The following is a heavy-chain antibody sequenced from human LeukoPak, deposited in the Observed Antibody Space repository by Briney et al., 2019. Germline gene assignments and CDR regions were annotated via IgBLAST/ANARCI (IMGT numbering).Heavy chain of an antibody. CDR1: GYTFTSYG. CDR2: ISAYNGDT. CDR3: ARGRGIAEADSFDP. Sequence: ASVKVSCKTSGYTFTSYGISWVRQAPGQGLEWMGWISAYNGDTSSAQKVQGRVTMTTDTSTSTAYMELRSLRSDDTAVYYCARGRGIAEADSFDPWGQGTLVTVSS. J-gene: IGHJ5*02. D-gene: IGHD6-13*01. V-gene: IGHV1-18*01.